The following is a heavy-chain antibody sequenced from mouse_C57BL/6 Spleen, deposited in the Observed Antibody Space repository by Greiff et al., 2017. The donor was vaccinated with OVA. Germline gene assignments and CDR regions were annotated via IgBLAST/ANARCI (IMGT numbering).Heavy chain of an antibody. V-gene: IGHV7-3*01. Sequence: EVKLVESGGGLVQPGGSLILSCAASGFTFTDYYMSWVRQPPGKALEWLGFIRNKANGYTTEYSASVKGRFTISRDNSQSILYLQMNALRAEDSATYYCARYLTTVVAPYAMDYWGQGTSVTVSS. D-gene: IGHD1-1*01. CDR2: IRNKANGYTT. CDR3: ARYLTTVVAPYAMDY. J-gene: IGHJ4*01. CDR1: GFTFTDYY.